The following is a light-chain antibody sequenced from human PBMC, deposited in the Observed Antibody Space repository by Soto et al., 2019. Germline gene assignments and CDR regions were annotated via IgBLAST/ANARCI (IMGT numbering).Light chain of an antibody. CDR1: QSVSSSY. V-gene: IGKV3-20*01. CDR2: GAS. J-gene: IGKJ3*01. Sequence: EIVLTQSPGTLSLSPGERATLSCRASQSVSSSYLAWYQQKPGQAPRLLIYGASSRATGIPDRFSGSGSGTDFTLTISRLEPEDFAVYYCQQYSSSVGFTFGPGTKVDIK. CDR3: QQYSSSVGFT.